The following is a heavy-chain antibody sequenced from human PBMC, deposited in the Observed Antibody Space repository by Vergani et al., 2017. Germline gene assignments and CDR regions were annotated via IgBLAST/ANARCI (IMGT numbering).Heavy chain of an antibody. J-gene: IGHJ3*02. V-gene: IGHV1-69*08. Sequence: QVQLVQSGAEVKKPGSSVKVSCKASGGTFSSYTISWVRQAPGQGLEWMGRIIPILGIANYAQKFQGRVTITADKSTSTAYMELSSLRSEDTAVYYCAGDRNHVDTAMVNVFGAFDIWGQGTMVTVSS. CDR1: GGTFSSYT. CDR3: AGDRNHVDTAMVNVFGAFDI. CDR2: IIPILGIA. D-gene: IGHD5-18*01.